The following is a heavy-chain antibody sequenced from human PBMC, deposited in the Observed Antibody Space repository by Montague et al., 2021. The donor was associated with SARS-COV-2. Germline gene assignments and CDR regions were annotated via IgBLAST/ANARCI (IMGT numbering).Heavy chain of an antibody. CDR2: VDHSGYT. D-gene: IGHD1-26*01. Sequence: SETLSLTCAVYGGSFHIFSWGWIRQSPRKGLEWIGEVDHSGYTKYNPSLKSRVTISVDTSKNQFSLNLTSVTAADTAMYYCARGTRAVGITAGSRYWGQGTQVAVSS. V-gene: IGHV4-34*01. J-gene: IGHJ4*02. CDR1: GGSFHIFS. CDR3: ARGTRAVGITAGSRY.